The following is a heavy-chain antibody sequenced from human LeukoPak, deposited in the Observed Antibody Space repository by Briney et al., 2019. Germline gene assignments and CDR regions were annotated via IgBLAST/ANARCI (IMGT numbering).Heavy chain of an antibody. CDR1: GFTFSNYG. D-gene: IGHD3-10*01. CDR3: AKDLMVRGVEDTYFDY. Sequence: GGSLRLSCAASGFTFSNYGIHWVRQAPGKGLEWVAVISYDGSNKYYADSVKGRFTISRDNSKNTLYLQMNSLRAEDTAVYYYAKDLMVRGVEDTYFDYWGQGTLVTVSS. CDR2: ISYDGSNK. J-gene: IGHJ4*02. V-gene: IGHV3-30*18.